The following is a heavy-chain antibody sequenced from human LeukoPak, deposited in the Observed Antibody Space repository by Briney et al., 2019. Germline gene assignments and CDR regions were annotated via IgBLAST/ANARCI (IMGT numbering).Heavy chain of an antibody. D-gene: IGHD6-13*01. CDR3: ARYKAAAVTFDY. CDR1: GFIFSSYG. J-gene: IGHJ4*02. Sequence: GRSLRLSCAASGFIFSSYGMHWVRQTPGKGLEWVAIISYDGYNKNYADSVKGRFTISRDNSKNTLYLQMNSLRAEDTAVYYCARYKAAAVTFDYWGQGTLVTVSS. CDR2: ISYDGYNK. V-gene: IGHV3-30*03.